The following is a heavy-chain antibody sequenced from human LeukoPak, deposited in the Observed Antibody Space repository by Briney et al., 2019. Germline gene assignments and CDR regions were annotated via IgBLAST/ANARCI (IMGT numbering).Heavy chain of an antibody. CDR2: IIPIFGTA. Sequence: SVKVSCKASGGTFSSYAISWVRQAPRQGLEWMGGIIPIFGTANYAQKFQGRVTITVDKSTSTAYMELSSLRSEDTAVYYCAIPYSSSWYGDYWGQGTLVTVSS. CDR1: GGTFSSYA. CDR3: AIPYSSSWYGDY. J-gene: IGHJ4*02. D-gene: IGHD6-13*01. V-gene: IGHV1-69*06.